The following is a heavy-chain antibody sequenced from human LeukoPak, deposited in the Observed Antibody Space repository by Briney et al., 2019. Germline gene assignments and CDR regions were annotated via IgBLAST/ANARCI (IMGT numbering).Heavy chain of an antibody. CDR1: GYTFTSYG. CDR2: ISAYNGNT. CDR3: ARDRRLDYQLPADN. Sequence: PMASVKVSCKASGYTFTSYGISWVRQAPGQGLEWMGWISAYNGNTNYAQKLQGRVTMTTDTSTSTAYMELRSLRSDDTAVYYCARDRRLDYQLPADNWGQGTLVTVSS. J-gene: IGHJ4*02. D-gene: IGHD2-2*01. V-gene: IGHV1-18*01.